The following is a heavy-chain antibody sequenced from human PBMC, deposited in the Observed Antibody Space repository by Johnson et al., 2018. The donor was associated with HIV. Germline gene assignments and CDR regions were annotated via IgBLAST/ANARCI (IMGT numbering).Heavy chain of an antibody. Sequence: VQLVESGGGLVKPGGSLRLSCAASGFTFSSYWMSWVRQAPGKGLEWVANIKQDGREKYYVDSVKGRFTISRDNSKNTLYLQMGSLRAEDMAVYYCARRFYDSSGAGFDIWGQGTMVTVSS. CDR2: IKQDGREK. D-gene: IGHD3-22*01. J-gene: IGHJ3*02. V-gene: IGHV3-7*01. CDR3: ARRFYDSSGAGFDI. CDR1: GFTFSSYW.